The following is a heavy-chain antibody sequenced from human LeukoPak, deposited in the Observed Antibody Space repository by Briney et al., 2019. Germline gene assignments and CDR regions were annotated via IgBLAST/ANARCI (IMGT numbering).Heavy chain of an antibody. V-gene: IGHV1-8*01. D-gene: IGHD3-22*01. CDR3: ARATYDSSGYYFDY. J-gene: IGHJ4*02. Sequence: ASVTVSCKASGYTFTSYDINWVRQATGQGLEWMGWMNPNSGNTGYAQKFQGRVTMTRNTSISTAYMELSSLRSEGTAVYYCARATYDSSGYYFDYWGQGTLVTVSS. CDR1: GYTFTSYD. CDR2: MNPNSGNT.